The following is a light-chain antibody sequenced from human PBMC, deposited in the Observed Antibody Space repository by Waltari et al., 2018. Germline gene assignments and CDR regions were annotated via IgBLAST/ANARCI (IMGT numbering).Light chain of an antibody. J-gene: IGKJ2*03. CDR2: GAS. V-gene: IGKV3D-15*01. CDR1: QSVSSS. CDR3: QQKSNWPYS. Sequence: EIVMTQSPATLSLSPGERATLPCRASQSVSSSLVWYQQKPGQAPRLLIYGASSRATGIPDRFSGSGSGTEFTLTINSLEPEDVAVYYCQQKSNWPYSFGQGTKVEIK.